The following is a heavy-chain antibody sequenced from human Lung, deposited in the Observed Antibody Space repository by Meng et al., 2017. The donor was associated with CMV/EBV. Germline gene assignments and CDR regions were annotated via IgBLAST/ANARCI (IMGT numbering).Heavy chain of an antibody. CDR3: ARASVVVAARYYFDY. J-gene: IGHJ4*02. D-gene: IGHD2-15*01. CDR1: GFTFSSYS. CDR2: ISSSSSYI. Sequence: GEXXTISCAASGFTFSSYSMNWVRQAPGKGLEWVSSISSSSSYIYYADSVKGRFTISRDNAKNSMYLQMNSLRAEDTAVYYCARASVVVAARYYFDYWGQGTLVTVSS. V-gene: IGHV3-21*01.